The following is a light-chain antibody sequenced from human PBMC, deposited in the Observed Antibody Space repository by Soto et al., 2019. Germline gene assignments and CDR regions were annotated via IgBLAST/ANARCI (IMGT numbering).Light chain of an antibody. Sequence: GDRVTITCRASQSVSSWLAWYQQKPGKAPNLLIHDASSLQNGVPSRFSGRGFGTDFTLTINDLQVADFATYYCQHSYNTPRAFGQGTKIEI. J-gene: IGKJ2*01. CDR1: QSVSSW. CDR2: DAS. V-gene: IGKV1-5*01. CDR3: QHSYNTPRA.